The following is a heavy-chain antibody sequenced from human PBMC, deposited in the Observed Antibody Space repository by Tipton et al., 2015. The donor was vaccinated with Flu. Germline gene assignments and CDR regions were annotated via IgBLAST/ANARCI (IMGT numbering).Heavy chain of an antibody. CDR1: GGSISRYY. D-gene: IGHD6-13*01. Sequence: LRLSCTVSGGSISRYYWSWIRQPAGKGLEWIGRIFTIGGTNYNPSLQSRVTMSVDTSKNQFSLKLSSVTAADTAVYCCARYTSSWDPPRDWGQGTLVTVSS. J-gene: IGHJ1*01. CDR3: ARYTSSWDPPRD. V-gene: IGHV4-4*07. CDR2: IFTIGGT.